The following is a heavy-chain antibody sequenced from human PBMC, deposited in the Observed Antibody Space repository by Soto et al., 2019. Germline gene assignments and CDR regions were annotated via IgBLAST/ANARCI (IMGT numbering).Heavy chain of an antibody. J-gene: IGHJ4*02. CDR3: ARGWGRISDY. CDR2: INHSGST. D-gene: IGHD7-27*01. CDR1: GGSFSGYY. V-gene: IGHV4-34*01. Sequence: QVQLQQWGAGLLKPSETLSLTCAVYGGSFSGYYWSWIRQPPGKGLEWIGEINHSGSTNYNPSLKSRVTISVDTSKTQFSRKLSSVTAADTAVYSCARGWGRISDYWGQGALVAVSS.